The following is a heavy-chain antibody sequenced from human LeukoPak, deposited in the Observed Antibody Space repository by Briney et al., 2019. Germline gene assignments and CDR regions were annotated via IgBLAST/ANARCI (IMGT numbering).Heavy chain of an antibody. CDR2: TRFDGSIK. CDR1: GFIFSDYG. J-gene: IGHJ4*02. CDR3: ARWGGTRQYYFDY. D-gene: IGHD1-1*01. V-gene: IGHV3-33*01. Sequence: PGRSLRFSCAVSGFIFSDYGFHWVRRAPGKGLEWVAVTRFDGSIKQYADSVKGRFTISRDDSKNTLYLQMNFLKSEDTAVYYCARWGGTRQYYFDYWGQGTLVTVSS.